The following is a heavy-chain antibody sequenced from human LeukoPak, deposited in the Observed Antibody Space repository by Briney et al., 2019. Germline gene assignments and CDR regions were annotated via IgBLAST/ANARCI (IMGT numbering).Heavy chain of an antibody. CDR1: GGSISSYY. CDR2: ISYSGST. J-gene: IGHJ4*02. D-gene: IGHD2/OR15-2a*01. V-gene: IGHV4-59*01. CDR3: ASRQGAVSPLDY. Sequence: SETLSLTCTVSGGSISSYYWSWIRQPPGKGREWVGYISYSGSTNYNPSLKSRVTISADTSKSQFSMKLNSVTAAATAVYYCASRQGAVSPLDYWGQGTLVTVSS.